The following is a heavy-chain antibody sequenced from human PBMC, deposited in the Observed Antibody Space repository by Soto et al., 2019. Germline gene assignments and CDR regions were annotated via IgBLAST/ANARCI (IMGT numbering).Heavy chain of an antibody. D-gene: IGHD3-22*01. Sequence: PGESQKITCNGSGYSFTSYWIGWVRHMPGKGLEWMGIIYPGDSDTRYSPSFQGQVTISAEKSISTAYLQWSSLKASDTAMYYCARRTRATYYNDSTPSFAYWAQGTLF. V-gene: IGHV5-51*01. CDR1: GYSFTSYW. CDR2: IYPGDSDT. J-gene: IGHJ4*02. CDR3: ARRTRATYYNDSTPSFAY.